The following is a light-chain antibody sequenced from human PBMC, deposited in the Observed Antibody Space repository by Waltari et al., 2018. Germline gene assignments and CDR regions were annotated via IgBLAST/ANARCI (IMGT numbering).Light chain of an antibody. Sequence: AIRMTQSPSSFSASTGDRLTITCRASQGISHYLAWYQQKPGKAPNPLIYASSTLQSGVPSRFSGSGSGTDFTLTISCLQSEDFATYYCQQYYSYPPTFGQGTKVEIK. CDR1: QGISHY. J-gene: IGKJ1*01. CDR2: ASS. V-gene: IGKV1-8*01. CDR3: QQYYSYPPT.